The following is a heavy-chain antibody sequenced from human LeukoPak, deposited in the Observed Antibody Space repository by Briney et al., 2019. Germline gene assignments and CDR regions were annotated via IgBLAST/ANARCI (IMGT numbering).Heavy chain of an antibody. Sequence: SETLSLTCTVSGGSVSSNIYYWGWIRQPPGKGLEWIGSIYYSGSTYYTPSLNSRVTISVDTSKNQFSLKPSSVTAADTAVYYCARRSGYDIENYYYYYMDVWGKGTTVTVSS. V-gene: IGHV4-39*01. D-gene: IGHD5-12*01. CDR3: ARRSGYDIENYYYYYMDV. J-gene: IGHJ6*03. CDR2: IYYSGST. CDR1: GGSVSSNIYY.